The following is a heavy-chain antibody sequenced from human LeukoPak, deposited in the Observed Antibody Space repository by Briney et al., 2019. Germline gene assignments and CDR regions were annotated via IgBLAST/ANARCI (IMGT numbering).Heavy chain of an antibody. J-gene: IGHJ6*02. V-gene: IGHV4-34*01. D-gene: IGHD6-19*01. CDR3: ARGQYSSGRYEGQYYYYGMDV. Sequence: SETLSLTCAVYGGSFSGYYWSWIRQPPGKGLEWIGEINHSGSTNYNPSLKSRVTISVDTSKNQFSLKLSSVTAADTAVYYCARGQYSSGRYEGQYYYYGMDVWGQGTTVTVSS. CDR1: GGSFSGYY. CDR2: INHSGST.